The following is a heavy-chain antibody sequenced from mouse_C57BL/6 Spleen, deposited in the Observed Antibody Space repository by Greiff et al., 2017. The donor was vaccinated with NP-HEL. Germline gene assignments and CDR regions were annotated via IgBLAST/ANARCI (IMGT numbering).Heavy chain of an antibody. V-gene: IGHV1-47*01. J-gene: IGHJ4*01. Sequence: VHLVESGAELVKPGASVKMSCKASGYTFTTYPIEWMKQNHGKSLEWIGNFHPYNDDTKYNEKFKGKATLTVEKSSSTVYLELSRLTSDDSAVYYCARRSPYDYRAMDYWGQGTSVTVSS. CDR3: ARRSPYDYRAMDY. CDR2: FHPYNDDT. CDR1: GYTFTTYP. D-gene: IGHD2-4*01.